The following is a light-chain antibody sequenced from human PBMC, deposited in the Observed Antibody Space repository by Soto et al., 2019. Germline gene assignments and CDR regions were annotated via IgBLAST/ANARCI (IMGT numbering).Light chain of an antibody. J-gene: IGLJ1*01. Sequence: QSALAQPASVSGSPGQSITISCTGTSSDVGGYNYVSWYQQHPGKAPRLIIFEVTNRPSGVSNRFSGSKSGNTASLTISGLHAEDEADYYCTSYTSSSTKVSGTGTKVTVL. V-gene: IGLV2-14*01. CDR3: TSYTSSSTKV. CDR1: SSDVGGYNY. CDR2: EVT.